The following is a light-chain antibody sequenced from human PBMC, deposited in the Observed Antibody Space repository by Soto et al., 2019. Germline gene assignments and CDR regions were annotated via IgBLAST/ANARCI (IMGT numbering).Light chain of an antibody. J-gene: IGLJ1*01. Sequence: QSVLTQPASVSGSPGQSITVSCTGTSSDIGAYNYVSWYQQHPGKAPKVIIYEVNNRPSGVSNRFSGSKSGNTASLTISGLQAEDEADYYCASFTTISTRLFGTGTEVTVL. CDR3: ASFTTISTRL. CDR2: EVN. CDR1: SSDIGAYNY. V-gene: IGLV2-14*03.